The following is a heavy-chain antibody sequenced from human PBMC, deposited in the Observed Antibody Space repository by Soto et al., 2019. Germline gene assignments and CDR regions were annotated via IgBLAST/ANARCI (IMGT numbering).Heavy chain of an antibody. CDR3: ARVHYYYDSSGYSFGT. CDR2: IYHSGST. CDR1: VGSISSGGYS. V-gene: IGHV4-30-2*01. J-gene: IGHJ5*02. D-gene: IGHD3-22*01. Sequence: SETLSLTCAVSVGSISSGGYSLSWIRQPPGKGLEWIGYIYHSGSTYYNPSLKSRVTISVDRSKNQFSLKLSSVTSADTAVYYCARVHYYYDSSGYSFGTWGKGTRLTVSS.